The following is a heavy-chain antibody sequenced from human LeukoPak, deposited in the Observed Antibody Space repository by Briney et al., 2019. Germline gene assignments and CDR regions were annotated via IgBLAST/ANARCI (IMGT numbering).Heavy chain of an antibody. Sequence: GRSLRLSCAASGFTFDDYAMHWVRQAPGKGLEWVSGISWNSGSIGYADSVKGRFTISRDNAKNSLYLQMNSLRAEDTAVYYCARDTPFDYWGQGTLVTVSS. V-gene: IGHV3-9*01. CDR2: ISWNSGSI. CDR3: ARDTPFDY. CDR1: GFTFDDYA. J-gene: IGHJ4*02.